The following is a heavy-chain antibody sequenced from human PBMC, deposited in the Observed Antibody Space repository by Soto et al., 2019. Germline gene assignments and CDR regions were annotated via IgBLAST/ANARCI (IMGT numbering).Heavy chain of an antibody. D-gene: IGHD6-13*01. CDR3: ASTSIAAAGKDYNWFDP. J-gene: IGHJ5*02. Sequence: EVQLVQSGAEVKKPGESLKISCQGSGYSFTSYWIGWVRQMPGKDLEWMGIIDPGDSDTRYSPYFQGQVTISADKSISTASLKWSSLKASDTAMYYCASTSIAAAGKDYNWFDPWGQGTLVTVSS. CDR2: IDPGDSDT. CDR1: GYSFTSYW. V-gene: IGHV5-51*01.